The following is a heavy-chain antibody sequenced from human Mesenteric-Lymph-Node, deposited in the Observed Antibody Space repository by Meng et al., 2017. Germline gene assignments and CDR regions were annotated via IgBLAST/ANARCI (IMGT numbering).Heavy chain of an antibody. V-gene: IGHV4-4*02. D-gene: IGHD1-1*01. CDR3: GRDQGRQLINH. CDR1: GGSISSDIW. CDR2: VYHRGDT. Sequence: VQRPGSGPGLVSPSGTLTRTCTGSGGSISSDIWWSWVRQPPGKGLGWIGEVYHRGDTNYNPSLKSRVVISVDRSKNQFSLNLSSVTAADTAVYYCGRDQGRQLINHWGQGTLVTVSS. J-gene: IGHJ4*02.